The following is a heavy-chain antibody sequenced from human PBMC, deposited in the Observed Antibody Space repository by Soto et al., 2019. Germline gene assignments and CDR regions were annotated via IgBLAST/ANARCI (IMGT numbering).Heavy chain of an antibody. CDR2: ISSSSSTI. CDR3: ARDYYDSSGSHDRYFQH. V-gene: IGHV3-48*02. J-gene: IGHJ1*01. Sequence: GKGLEWVSYISSSSSTIYYADSVKGRFTISRDNAKNSLYLQMNSLRDEDTAVYYCARDYYDSSGSHDRYFQHWGQGTLVTVSS. D-gene: IGHD3-22*01.